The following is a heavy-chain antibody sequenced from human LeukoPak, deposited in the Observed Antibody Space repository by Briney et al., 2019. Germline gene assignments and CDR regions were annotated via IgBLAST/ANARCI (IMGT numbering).Heavy chain of an antibody. Sequence: SETLSLTCTVSGGSISSSSYYWGWIRQPPGKGLEWIGSIYYSGSTYYNPSLKSRVTISVDTSKNQFSLKLSSVTAADTAVYYCARTIAAALETDYWGQGTLVTVSS. CDR2: IYYSGST. V-gene: IGHV4-39*07. J-gene: IGHJ4*02. D-gene: IGHD6-13*01. CDR3: ARTIAAALETDY. CDR1: GGSISSSSYY.